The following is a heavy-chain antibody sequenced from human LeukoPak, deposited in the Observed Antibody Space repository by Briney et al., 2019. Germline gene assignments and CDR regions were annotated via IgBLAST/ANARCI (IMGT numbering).Heavy chain of an antibody. CDR2: ISAYNGNT. CDR3: ARDPGRTYDFWSGYYTGYYYYYMDV. D-gene: IGHD3-3*01. V-gene: IGHV1-18*01. J-gene: IGHJ6*03. Sequence: GASVKVSCKASGYTFTSFGISWVRQAPGQGLEWMGWISAYNGNTKHAQKLQGRVTMTTDTSTSTAYMELRSLRSDDTAVYYCARDPGRTYDFWSGYYTGYYYYYMDVWGKGTTVTVSS. CDR1: GYTFTSFG.